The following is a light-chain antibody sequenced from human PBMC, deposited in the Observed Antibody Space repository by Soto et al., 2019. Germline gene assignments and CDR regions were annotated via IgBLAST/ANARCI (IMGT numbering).Light chain of an antibody. V-gene: IGKV1-39*01. CDR1: QSVISN. J-gene: IGKJ4*01. CDR3: QQSYNIPRT. Sequence: RTQSPAPLSVSPGERATLSCRASQSVISNLAWYQQKPGTAPTLLIYGGSRLQSGVPSTFSGSGSGTDFTLTISSLQPEDFATYYCQQSYNIPRTFGGVTKV. CDR2: GGS.